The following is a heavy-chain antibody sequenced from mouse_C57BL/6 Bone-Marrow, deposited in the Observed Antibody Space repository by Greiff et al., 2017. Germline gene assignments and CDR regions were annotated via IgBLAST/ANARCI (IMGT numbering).Heavy chain of an antibody. CDR3: TRDDYYYAMDY. CDR1: GFTFSSYA. V-gene: IGHV5-9-1*02. CDR2: ISSGGDYI. J-gene: IGHJ4*01. Sequence: DVQLVESGEGLVKPGGSLKLSCAASGFTFSSYAMSWVRQTPEKRLEWVAYISSGGDYIYYADTVKGRFTISRDNARNTLYLQMSSLKSEDTAMYYCTRDDYYYAMDYWGQGTSVTVSS.